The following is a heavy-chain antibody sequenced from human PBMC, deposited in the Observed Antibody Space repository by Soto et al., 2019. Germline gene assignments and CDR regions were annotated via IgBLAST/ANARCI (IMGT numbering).Heavy chain of an antibody. J-gene: IGHJ3*01. CDR2: IKGSGDYT. CDR3: AKDGGRFFNEFET. Sequence: PGGSLRLSCAASVFTFSSYAMSWFRQTPGKGLEWVSSIKGSGDYTYYADSVKGRFSISRDNSKNTVYVQMNNLRAEDTAVYYCAKDGGRFFNEFETWGQGTMVTVSS. D-gene: IGHD1-26*01. V-gene: IGHV3-23*01. CDR1: VFTFSSYA.